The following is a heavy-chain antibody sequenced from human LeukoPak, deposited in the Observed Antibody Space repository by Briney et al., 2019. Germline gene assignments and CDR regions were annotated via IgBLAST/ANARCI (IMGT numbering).Heavy chain of an antibody. D-gene: IGHD6-19*01. J-gene: IGHJ6*02. CDR1: GGTLTEIS. CDR2: MNPNSGNT. CDR3: ARTGYSSGWNYGMDV. Sequence: GASVTVSCRVSGGTLTEISIHWVRQTPGEGLEWMGWMNPNSGNTGYAQKFQGRVTMTRNTSISTAYMELSSLRSEDTAVYYCARTGYSSGWNYGMDVWGQGTTVTVSS. V-gene: IGHV1-8*01.